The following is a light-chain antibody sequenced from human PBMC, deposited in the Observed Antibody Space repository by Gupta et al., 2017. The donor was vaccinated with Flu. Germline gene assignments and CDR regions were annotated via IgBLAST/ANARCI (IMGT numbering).Light chain of an antibody. CDR3: QSYDTSLSGGA. CDR1: SSNIGAGYD. J-gene: IGLJ1*01. V-gene: IGLV1-40*01. Sequence: QSVLTQPPSVSGAPGQRVTIPCTGSSSNIGAGYDVHWYQQLPGTAPKLLIYGNNNRFSGVPDRFSGSKSGTSASLAITGLQAEDEADYYCQSYDTSLSGGAFGSGTKVTVL. CDR2: GNN.